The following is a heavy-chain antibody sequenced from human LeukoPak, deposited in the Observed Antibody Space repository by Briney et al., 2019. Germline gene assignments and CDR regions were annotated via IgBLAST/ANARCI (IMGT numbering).Heavy chain of an antibody. CDR2: IKQDGSEK. V-gene: IGHV3-7*01. Sequence: GGSLRLSCAASGFTFSSYWMSWVRQAPGKGLEWVANIKQDGSEKYYVDSVKGRFTISRDNAKNSLYLQMNSPRAEDTAVYYCARTPYYDFWSGYYADYWGQGTLVTVSS. J-gene: IGHJ4*02. CDR1: GFTFSSYW. D-gene: IGHD3-3*01. CDR3: ARTPYYDFWSGYYADY.